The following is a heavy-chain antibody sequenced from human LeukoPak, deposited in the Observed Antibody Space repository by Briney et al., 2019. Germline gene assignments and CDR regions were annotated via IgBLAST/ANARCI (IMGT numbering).Heavy chain of an antibody. CDR2: INHSGST. D-gene: IGHD6-19*01. CDR1: GGSFSGYY. V-gene: IGHV4-34*01. CDR3: ARVAHSGRSQSTVFQH. Sequence: SETLSLTCAVYGGSFSGYYWSWIRQPPGKGLEWIGEINHSGSTNYNPSLKSRVTISVDTSKNQFSLKLSSVTAADTAVYYCARVAHSGRSQSTVFQHWGQGTLVTVS. J-gene: IGHJ1*01.